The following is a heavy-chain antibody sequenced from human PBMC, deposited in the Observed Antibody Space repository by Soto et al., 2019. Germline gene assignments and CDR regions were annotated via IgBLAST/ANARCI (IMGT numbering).Heavy chain of an antibody. J-gene: IGHJ6*02. D-gene: IGHD2-15*01. Sequence: EVQLVESGGGLVKPGGSLRLSCAASGFTFSSYSMNWVRQAPGKGLEWVSSISSSSSYIYYADSVKGRFTISRDNAKNSLYLQLTSLRAEDTVVYYCASWYCSGGSCFEVWGQGTTVTVS. CDR2: ISSSSSYI. CDR3: ASWYCSGGSCFEV. V-gene: IGHV3-21*06. CDR1: GFTFSSYS.